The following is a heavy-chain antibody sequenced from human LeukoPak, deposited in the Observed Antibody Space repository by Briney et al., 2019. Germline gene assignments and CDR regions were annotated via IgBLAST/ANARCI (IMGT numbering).Heavy chain of an antibody. V-gene: IGHV3-30*03. CDR2: ISYDGSNK. Sequence: GGSLRLSCAASGFTLSSFEMNWVRQAPGKGLEWVALISYDGSNKYYADSVKGRFTISRDNSKNTLYLQMNSLRTEDTAVYYCARLYSRVGPFDYWGQGTLVTVSS. CDR1: GFTLSSFE. D-gene: IGHD5-18*01. J-gene: IGHJ4*02. CDR3: ARLYSRVGPFDY.